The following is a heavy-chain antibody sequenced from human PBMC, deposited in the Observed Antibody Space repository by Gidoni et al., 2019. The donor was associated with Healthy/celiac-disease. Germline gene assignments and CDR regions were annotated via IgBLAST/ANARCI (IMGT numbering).Heavy chain of an antibody. J-gene: IGHJ4*02. D-gene: IGHD1-26*01. CDR2: IYYSGST. CDR1: GGSLSSYY. Sequence: QVQLQESGPGLVKPSETLSLTCTVSGGSLSSYYWSWIRQPPGKGLEWSGYIYYSGSTNYNPSLKRRGTISVDTSKNQFSLKLSSVTAADTAVYYCARRGYNSGSYLSPCDYWGQGTLVTVSS. CDR3: ARRGYNSGSYLSPCDY. V-gene: IGHV4-59*08.